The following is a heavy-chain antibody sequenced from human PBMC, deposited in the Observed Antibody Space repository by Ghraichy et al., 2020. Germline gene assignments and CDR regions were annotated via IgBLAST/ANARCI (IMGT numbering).Heavy chain of an antibody. CDR2: IYYSGST. J-gene: IGHJ4*02. V-gene: IGHV4-39*01. D-gene: IGHD4-17*01. CDR3: ARLGDYGDYVE. CDR1: GGSISSSSYY. Sequence: SETLSLTCTVSGGSISSSSYYWGWIRQPPGKGLEWIGSIYYSGSTYYNPSLKSRVTISVDTSKNQFSLKLSSVTAADTAVYYCARLGDYGDYVEWGQGTLVTVSS.